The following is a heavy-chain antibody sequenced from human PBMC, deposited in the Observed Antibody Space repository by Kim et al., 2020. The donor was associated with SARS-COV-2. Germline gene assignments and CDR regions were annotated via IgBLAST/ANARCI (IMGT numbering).Heavy chain of an antibody. Sequence: TYYNPSLKSRVTISVDTSKNQFSLKLSSVTAADTAVYYCAREGASGCVDYWGQGTLVTVSS. V-gene: IGHV4-31*02. J-gene: IGHJ4*02. D-gene: IGHD6-19*01. CDR2: T. CDR3: AREGASGCVDY.